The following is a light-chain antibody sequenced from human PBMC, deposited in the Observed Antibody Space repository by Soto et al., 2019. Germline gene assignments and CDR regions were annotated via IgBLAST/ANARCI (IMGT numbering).Light chain of an antibody. Sequence: DIVMTQSPDSLAVSLGERATINCKSSQSVLYSSNNKNYLAWYQQKPGQPPKLLIYWASTRESGVPDRFSGSGSGTDFTLTISILQAEDVAVYYCQQYYTTRSITFGQGTRLEIK. J-gene: IGKJ5*01. CDR2: WAS. V-gene: IGKV4-1*01. CDR1: QSVLYSSNNKNY. CDR3: QQYYTTRSIT.